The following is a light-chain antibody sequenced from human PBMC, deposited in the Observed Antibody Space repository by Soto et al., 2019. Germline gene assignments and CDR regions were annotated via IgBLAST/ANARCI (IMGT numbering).Light chain of an antibody. J-gene: IGLJ1*01. CDR2: DVT. Sequence: QSVLTQPRSVSGSPGQSVTISCTGSYSDVGTFYFVSWYQQYPGKGPKLIIYDVTERPSGVPDRFSGSKSGNTASLTISGLQVEDEADYYCCSYAGSYTYIFGSGTKVPVL. CDR3: CSYAGSYTYI. V-gene: IGLV2-11*01. CDR1: YSDVGTFYF.